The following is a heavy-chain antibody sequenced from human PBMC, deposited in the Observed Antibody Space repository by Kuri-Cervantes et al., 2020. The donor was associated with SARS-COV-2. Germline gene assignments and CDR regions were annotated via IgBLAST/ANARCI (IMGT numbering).Heavy chain of an antibody. J-gene: IGHJ4*02. V-gene: IGHV4-34*01. Sequence: GSLRLSCAVYGGSFSGYYWSWIRQPPGKGLEWIGEINYSGSTNYNPSLKSRVTISVDTSKNQFSLKLSSVTAADTAVYYCARLPRALGTLDYWGQGTLVTVSS. D-gene: IGHD7-27*01. CDR3: ARLPRALGTLDY. CDR1: GGSFSGYY. CDR2: INYSGST.